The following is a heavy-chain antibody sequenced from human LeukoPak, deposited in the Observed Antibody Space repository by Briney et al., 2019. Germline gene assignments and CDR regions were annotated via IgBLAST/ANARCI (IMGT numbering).Heavy chain of an antibody. CDR2: ISGSGDST. CDR3: ATIPLTYGSGSYGMDV. J-gene: IGHJ6*02. D-gene: IGHD3-10*01. CDR1: GFTFSSYS. V-gene: IGHV3-23*01. Sequence: GGSLRLSCAASGFTFSSYSMSWVRQAPGRGLEWVSAISGSGDSTYYADSVKGRFTISRDNSENMLYLQMNSLRAEDTAVYYCATIPLTYGSGSYGMDVWGQGTTVTVSS.